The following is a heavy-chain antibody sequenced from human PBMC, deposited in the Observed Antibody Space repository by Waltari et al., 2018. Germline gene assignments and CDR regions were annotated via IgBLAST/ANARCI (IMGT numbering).Heavy chain of an antibody. D-gene: IGHD6-13*01. CDR2: ISPIFGTA. Sequence: QVQLVQSGAEVKKPGSSVKVSCQASGGTLSSYAISGVRQAPGQGLEWMAGISPIFGTANYAQKFQGRVTITADESTSTAYMELSSLRSEDTAVYYCARVQLGFSSSWYYYYGMDVWGQGTTVTVSS. J-gene: IGHJ6*02. V-gene: IGHV1-69*12. CDR3: ARVQLGFSSSWYYYYGMDV. CDR1: GGTLSSYA.